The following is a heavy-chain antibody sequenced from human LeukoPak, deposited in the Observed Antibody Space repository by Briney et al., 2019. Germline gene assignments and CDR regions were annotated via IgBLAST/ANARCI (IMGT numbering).Heavy chain of an antibody. CDR2: INHSGST. D-gene: IGHD1-26*01. J-gene: IGHJ3*02. CDR3: ARRGRIVGATSDAFDI. Sequence: SETLSLTCAVYGGSFSGYYWSWIRQPPGKGLEWIGEINHSGSTNYNPSLKSRVTISVDTSKNQFSLKLSSVTAADTAVYYCARRGRIVGATSDAFDIWGQGTMVTVSS. CDR1: GGSFSGYY. V-gene: IGHV4-34*01.